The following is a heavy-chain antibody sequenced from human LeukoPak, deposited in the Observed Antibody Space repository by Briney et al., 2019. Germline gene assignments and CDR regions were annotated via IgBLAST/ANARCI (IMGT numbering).Heavy chain of an antibody. J-gene: IGHJ5*02. CDR3: AKVTRNYGSWSYSNAPDP. V-gene: IGHV3-30*02. CDR2: IRYAGSNK. Sequence: GRSPRLSCAASGFTFSSYGMHSVRQAPGKGLEWVAFIRYAGSNKYYADSVKGRFTISRDNSKNTLYLQMNSLRAEDTAVYYCAKVTRNYGSWSYSNAPDPWGQGSLLTVSS. D-gene: IGHD3-10*01. CDR1: GFTFSSYG.